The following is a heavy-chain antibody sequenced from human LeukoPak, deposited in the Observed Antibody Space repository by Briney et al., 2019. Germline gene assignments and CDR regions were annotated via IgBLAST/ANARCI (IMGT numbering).Heavy chain of an antibody. J-gene: IGHJ4*02. V-gene: IGHV4-30-4*01. CDR1: GGSISSSTNY. CDR2: IYYSGNT. D-gene: IGHD4-11*01. CDR3: ARTYIDYLPL. Sequence: SETLSLTCTVSGGSISSSTNYWGWIRQPPGKGLEWIGYIYYSGNTYYNPSLKSRVTISVDTSKNQFSLELSSVTAADTAVYYCARTYIDYLPLWGQGTLVTVSS.